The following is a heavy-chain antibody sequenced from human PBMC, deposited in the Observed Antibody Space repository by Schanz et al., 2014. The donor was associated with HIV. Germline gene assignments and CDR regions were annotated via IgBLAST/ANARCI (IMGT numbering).Heavy chain of an antibody. Sequence: DVQLVESGGGVVQPGRSLRLSCAAFGLTFDDYAMHWVRQVPGKGLEWVSGISWNSGSIGYADSVKGRFTISRDNAKNSLYLQMNSLRAEDTAVYYCARGGIWEWDQPDFDYWGQGTLVTVSS. V-gene: IGHV3-9*01. CDR3: ARGGIWEWDQPDFDY. CDR2: ISWNSGSI. J-gene: IGHJ4*02. CDR1: GLTFDDYA. D-gene: IGHD2-15*01.